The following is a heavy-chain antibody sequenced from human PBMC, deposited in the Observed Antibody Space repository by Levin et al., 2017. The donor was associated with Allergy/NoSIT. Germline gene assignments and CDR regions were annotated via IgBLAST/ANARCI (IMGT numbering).Heavy chain of an antibody. D-gene: IGHD6-13*01. CDR3: TTYSSSWYYFDY. J-gene: IGHJ4*02. Sequence: ASETLSLTCVASGITFSNAWLSWSRQAPGKGLEWVGRIKSKTDGGTVEYAAPVKGRFTISRDDSKNTLYLQMNSLQTEDTAVYFCTTYSSSWYYFDYWGQGTLVTVSS. V-gene: IGHV3-15*01. CDR2: IKSKTDGGTV. CDR1: GITFSNAW.